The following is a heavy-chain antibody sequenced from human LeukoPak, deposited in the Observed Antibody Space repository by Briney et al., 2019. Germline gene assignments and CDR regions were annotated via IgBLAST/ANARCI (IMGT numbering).Heavy chain of an antibody. Sequence: GTSLRLSCAASGFTFSSYGMRWVRQAPGRGLEWVALISYDESNEYYADSVKGRFTISRDNSKNTLYLQVNSLRAEDTAVYYCAKDGHCTDGVCYGYFDYWGQGTLVTVSS. V-gene: IGHV3-30*18. D-gene: IGHD2-8*01. CDR1: GFTFSSYG. J-gene: IGHJ4*02. CDR3: AKDGHCTDGVCYGYFDY. CDR2: ISYDESNE.